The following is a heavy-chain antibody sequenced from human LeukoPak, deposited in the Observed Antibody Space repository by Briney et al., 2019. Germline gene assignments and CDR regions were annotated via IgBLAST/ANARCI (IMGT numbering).Heavy chain of an antibody. D-gene: IGHD3-22*01. CDR2: ISSSSSYI. CDR3: ARDRSDSSDY. CDR1: GFTFSSYS. J-gene: IGHJ4*02. V-gene: IGHV3-21*01. Sequence: GGSLRLSCAASGFTFSSYSMNWVRQTPGKGLEWVSSISSSSSYIYYADSVKGRFTISRDNAKSSLYLQMNSLRAEDTAVYYCARDRSDSSDYWGQGTLVTVSS.